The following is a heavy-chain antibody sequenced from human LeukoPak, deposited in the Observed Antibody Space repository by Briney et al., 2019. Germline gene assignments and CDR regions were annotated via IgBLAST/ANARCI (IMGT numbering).Heavy chain of an antibody. V-gene: IGHV1-18*01. CDR3: ARGRGGDSGYDELDY. Sequence: GASVKVSCKASGYTFNNYGITWARQAPGQGLEWMGWISGNNDNTNYAQKLQGRVIMTTDTSTTTAYMELRGLRSDDTAVYYCARGRGGDSGYDELDYWGQGTLVTVSS. CDR2: ISGNNDNT. CDR1: GYTFNNYG. D-gene: IGHD5-12*01. J-gene: IGHJ4*02.